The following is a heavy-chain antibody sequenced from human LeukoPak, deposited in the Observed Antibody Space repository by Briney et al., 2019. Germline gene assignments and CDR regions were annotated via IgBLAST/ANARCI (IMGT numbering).Heavy chain of an antibody. CDR3: ARDVYEGYCSSTSCYSEY. CDR2: ISYDGTNK. J-gene: IGHJ4*02. V-gene: IGHV3-30-3*01. CDR1: GFTFSSYA. Sequence: PGGSLRLSCAASGFTFSSYAMHWVRQAPGKGLEWVAVISYDGTNKYYADSVKGRFTISRDNSKNTLYLQMNSLRAEDTAVYYCARDVYEGYCSSTSCYSEYWGQGTLVTVSS. D-gene: IGHD2-2*01.